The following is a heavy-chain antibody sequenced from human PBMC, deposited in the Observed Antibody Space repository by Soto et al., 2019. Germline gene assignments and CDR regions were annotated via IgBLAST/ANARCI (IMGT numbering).Heavy chain of an antibody. V-gene: IGHV4-30-2*01. CDR2: IYPSGMP. J-gene: IGHJ4*02. D-gene: IGHD5-18*01. CDR3: ARERGGYGLFDS. Sequence: QLQLQESGSGLVTPSHTLSLTCTVSGGSISNAAYSWSWIRQPPGKGLAWIGYIYPSGMPFYNPSLRSRVTISIDRSNDQFSLNLKSVTAADTAVYYCARERGGYGLFDSWGQGTLVTVSS. CDR1: GGSISNAAYS.